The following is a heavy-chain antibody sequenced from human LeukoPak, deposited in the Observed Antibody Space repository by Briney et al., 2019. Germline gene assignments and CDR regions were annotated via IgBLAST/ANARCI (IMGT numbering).Heavy chain of an antibody. D-gene: IGHD7-27*01. CDR1: GYTFTGYY. J-gene: IGHJ6*02. CDR3: ARDLMTGDPYYYYYYGMDV. CDR2: INPNSGGT. V-gene: IGHV1-2*04. Sequence: GASVKVSCKASGYTFTGYYMHWVRQAPGQGLEWMGWINPNSGGTNYAQKFQGWVTMTRDTSISTAYMELSRLRSDDTAVYYCARDLMTGDPYYYYYYGMDVWGQGTTVTVSS.